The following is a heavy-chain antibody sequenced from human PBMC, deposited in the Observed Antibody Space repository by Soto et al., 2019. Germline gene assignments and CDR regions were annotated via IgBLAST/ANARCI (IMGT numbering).Heavy chain of an antibody. CDR2: IYYSGST. CDR1: GGSISSSSYY. D-gene: IGHD5-18*01. CDR3: ATTYSYGYVLPVNY. J-gene: IGHJ4*02. Sequence: SETLSLTCTVSGGSISSSSYYWGWIRQPPGKGLEWIGSIYYSGSTYYNPSLKSRVTISVDTSKNQFSLKLSSVTAADTAVYYCATTYSYGYVLPVNYWGQGTLVTVSS. V-gene: IGHV4-39*01.